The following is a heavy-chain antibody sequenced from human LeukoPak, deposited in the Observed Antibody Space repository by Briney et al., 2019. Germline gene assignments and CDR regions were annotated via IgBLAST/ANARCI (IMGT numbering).Heavy chain of an antibody. CDR3: ANWIGSSSRDY. V-gene: IGHV3-23*01. J-gene: IGHJ4*02. CDR2: INSNGDEI. CDR1: GFTFSTYA. Sequence: GGSLRLSCVASGFTFSTYAMTWVRQAPGKGLEWVSGINSNGDEIYYADSVRGRFTISRDNSNNALYLQMDSLRAEDTAVYYCANWIGSSSRDYWGQGTLVTVSS. D-gene: IGHD6-6*01.